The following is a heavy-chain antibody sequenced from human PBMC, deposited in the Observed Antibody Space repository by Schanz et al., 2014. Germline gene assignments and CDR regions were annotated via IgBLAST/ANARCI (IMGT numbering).Heavy chain of an antibody. J-gene: IGHJ4*02. CDR3: ATETYSSSWCFDY. Sequence: EVQLVESGGGLVKPGGSLRLSCAASGFAFSSFALSWVRQSPGKGLEWVSAISANDYDTYYAPSVKGRFTVSRDNSKNTVYLQMNGLRDEDTAVYYCATETYSSSWCFDYWGQGTLVTVSS. CDR1: GFAFSSFA. D-gene: IGHD6-13*01. CDR2: ISANDYDT. V-gene: IGHV3-23*04.